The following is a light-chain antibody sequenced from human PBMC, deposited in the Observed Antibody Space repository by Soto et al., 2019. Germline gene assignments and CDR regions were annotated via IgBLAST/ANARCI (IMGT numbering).Light chain of an antibody. J-gene: IGKJ5*01. Sequence: IHMTQLPSSLSLFHAARAIPTYRASQSISRHLNWYQQKPGRAPRLLIYGSSNLQGGVPSRFSGSGSGTDFTLTISSLLPEDFATYYCQQGYSTPVTFGQGTRLEIK. CDR3: QQGYSTPVT. CDR1: QSISRH. V-gene: IGKV1-39*01. CDR2: GSS.